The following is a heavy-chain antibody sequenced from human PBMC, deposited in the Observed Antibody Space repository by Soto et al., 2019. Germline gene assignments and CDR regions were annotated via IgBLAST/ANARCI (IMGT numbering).Heavy chain of an antibody. D-gene: IGHD3-10*01. V-gene: IGHV4-30-2*01. J-gene: IGHJ5*02. Sequence: SETLSLTXAVSGGSITSGNSYSWAWIRQPPGRGLEWIGSISQTGATSYNPSLKSRVSVSLDKSKNQFSLRLSSVTAADMAVYYCARAVSPYFGTWFDPWGRGTLVTVS. CDR3: ARAVSPYFGTWFDP. CDR2: ISQTGAT. CDR1: GGSITSGNSYS.